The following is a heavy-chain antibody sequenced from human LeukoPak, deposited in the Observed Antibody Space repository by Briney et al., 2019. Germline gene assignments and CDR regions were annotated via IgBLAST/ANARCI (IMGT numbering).Heavy chain of an antibody. CDR3: AKVGSPGPAAGLDY. CDR1: GFIFSSYS. V-gene: IGHV3-21*04. D-gene: IGHD6-13*01. J-gene: IGHJ4*02. Sequence: GGSLRLSCAASGFIFSSYSMSWVRQAPGKGLEWVSSISTSSSYIYYADSVKGRFTISRDNSKNTLYLQMNSLRAEDTAVYYCAKVGSPGPAAGLDYWGQGTLVTVSS. CDR2: ISTSSSYI.